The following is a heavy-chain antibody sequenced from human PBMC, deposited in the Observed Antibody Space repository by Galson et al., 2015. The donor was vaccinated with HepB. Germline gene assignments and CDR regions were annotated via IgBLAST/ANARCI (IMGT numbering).Heavy chain of an antibody. D-gene: IGHD6-13*01. Sequence: ETLSLTCSVSGGSINEYYWNWIRQPPGKGLEWIGYVFHSGSTNYNPSLESRVTISLDTSKNEFSLKLNSVTAADTAVYYCARARMTYSSNWYHPFDPWGQGTLVTVSS. CDR1: GGSINEYY. CDR2: VFHSGST. V-gene: IGHV4-59*01. CDR3: ARARMTYSSNWYHPFDP. J-gene: IGHJ5*02.